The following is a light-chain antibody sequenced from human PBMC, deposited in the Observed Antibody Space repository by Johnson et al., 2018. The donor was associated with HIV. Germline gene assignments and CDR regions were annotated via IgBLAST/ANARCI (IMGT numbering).Light chain of an antibody. CDR2: ATN. CDR3: GTWDSSLSAYV. Sequence: QSVLTQPPSVSAAPGQKVTISCSGSSSNIGNNYVSWYQQLPGTAPKLLIYATNKRPSGIPDRFSGSKSGTSATLGITGLQTGDEADYYCGTWDSSLSAYVFGTGTNVTVL. J-gene: IGLJ1*01. V-gene: IGLV1-51*02. CDR1: SSNIGNNY.